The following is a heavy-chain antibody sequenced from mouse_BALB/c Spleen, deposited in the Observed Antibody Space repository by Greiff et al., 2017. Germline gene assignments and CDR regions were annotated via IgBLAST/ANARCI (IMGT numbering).Heavy chain of an antibody. CDR3: ARGEVSTMITYWYFDV. Sequence: EVQLVESGGGLVKPGGSLKLSCAASGFTFSDYYMYWVRQTPEKRLEWVATISDGGSYTYYPDSVKGRFTISRDNAKNNLYLQMSSLKSEDTAMYYCARGEVSTMITYWYFDVWGAGTTVTVSS. CDR1: GFTFSDYY. J-gene: IGHJ1*01. CDR2: ISDGGSYT. D-gene: IGHD2-4*01. V-gene: IGHV5-4*02.